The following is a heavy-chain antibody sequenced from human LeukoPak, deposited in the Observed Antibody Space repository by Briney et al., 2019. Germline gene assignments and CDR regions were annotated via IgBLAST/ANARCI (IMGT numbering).Heavy chain of an antibody. CDR2: ISSGSSTT. Sequence: GGSLRLSCEASGFTFSTYSMNWLRQAPGKGLEWVSHISSGSSTTFYADSVKGRFTISRDNSKNTLYMQMNNLRAEDTAVYYCARGGPVTTVPYFDYWGQGTLVTVSS. J-gene: IGHJ4*02. CDR3: ARGGPVTTVPYFDY. CDR1: GFTFSTYS. D-gene: IGHD4-11*01. V-gene: IGHV3-48*01.